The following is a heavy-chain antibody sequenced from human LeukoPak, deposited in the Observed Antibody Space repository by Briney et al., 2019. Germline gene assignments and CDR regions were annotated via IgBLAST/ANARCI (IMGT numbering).Heavy chain of an antibody. Sequence: SETLSLTCAVYGGSFSGYCWSWIRQPPGKGLEWIGEINHSGSTNYNPSLKSRVTISVDTSKNQFSLKLSSVTAADTAVYYCARGLRIRYFDWLLSDAFDIWGQGTMVTVSS. CDR3: ARGLRIRYFDWLLSDAFDI. J-gene: IGHJ3*02. V-gene: IGHV4-34*01. CDR1: GGSFSGYC. D-gene: IGHD3-9*01. CDR2: INHSGST.